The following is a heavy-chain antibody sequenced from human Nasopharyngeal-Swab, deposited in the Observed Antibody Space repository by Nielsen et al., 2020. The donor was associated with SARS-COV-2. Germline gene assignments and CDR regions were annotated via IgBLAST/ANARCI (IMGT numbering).Heavy chain of an antibody. Sequence: GGSLRLSCAASGFTFSSYGMNWVRQAPGKGLEWVSSISSSSSYIYYADSVKGRFTISRDNAKNSLYLQMNSLRAEDTAVYYCAVSSWQDFDPWGQGTLVTVSS. CDR2: ISSSSSYI. CDR3: AVSSWQDFDP. D-gene: IGHD6-13*01. V-gene: IGHV3-21*01. CDR1: GFTFSSYG. J-gene: IGHJ5*02.